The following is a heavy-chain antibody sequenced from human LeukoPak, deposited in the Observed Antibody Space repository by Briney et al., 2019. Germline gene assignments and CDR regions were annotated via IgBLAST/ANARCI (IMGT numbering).Heavy chain of an antibody. V-gene: IGHV4-59*01. J-gene: IGHJ4*02. CDR3: ARASGSGDFDY. CDR2: IYYSGST. D-gene: IGHD1-26*01. CDR1: GGSISSYY. Sequence: SETLSLTCTVSGGSISSYYWSWIRQPTGKGLEWIGYIYYSGSTNYNPSLKSRVTISVDTSKNQFSLKLSSVTAADTAVYYCARASGSGDFDYWGQGTLFTVSS.